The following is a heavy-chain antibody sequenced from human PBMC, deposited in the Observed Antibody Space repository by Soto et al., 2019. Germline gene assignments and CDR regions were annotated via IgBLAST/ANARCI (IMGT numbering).Heavy chain of an antibody. Sequence: SVKVSCKASGYNYTTYDISWVRQAPGQGLEWMGRIIPILGIANYAQKFQGRVTITADKSTSTAYMELSSLRSEDTAVYYCASEGANYYDSSGYWDYWGQGTLVTVSS. CDR1: GYNYTTYD. D-gene: IGHD3-22*01. CDR3: ASEGANYYDSSGYWDY. V-gene: IGHV1-69*04. J-gene: IGHJ4*02. CDR2: IIPILGIA.